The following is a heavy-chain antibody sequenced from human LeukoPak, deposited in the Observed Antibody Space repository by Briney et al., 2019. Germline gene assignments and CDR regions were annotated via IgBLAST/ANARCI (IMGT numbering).Heavy chain of an antibody. CDR2: IDWDDDK. J-gene: IGHJ2*01. CDR3: ARMTQQLVYWYFDL. Sequence: SGPALVKPTQTLTLTCTFSGFSLSTRGMCVSWIRQPPGKALEWLALIDWDDDKYYSTSLKTRLTISKDTSKNQVVLTMTNMDPVDTVTYYCARMTQQLVYWYFDLWGRGTLVTVSS. V-gene: IGHV2-70*01. CDR1: GFSLSTRGMC. D-gene: IGHD6-13*01.